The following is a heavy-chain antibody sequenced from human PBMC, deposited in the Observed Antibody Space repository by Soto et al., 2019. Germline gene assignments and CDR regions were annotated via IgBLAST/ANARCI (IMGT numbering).Heavy chain of an antibody. V-gene: IGHV4-39*01. D-gene: IGHD6-13*01. CDR1: GGSISSSSYY. J-gene: IGHJ4*02. Sequence: SETLSLTCTVSGGSISSSSYYWGWIRQPPGKGLEWIASIYYSGSTYYNPSLKSRVTISVDTSKNQFSLKLSSVTAADTAVYYCARQEPGIAAAGTRGPWDYWGQGTLVTVSS. CDR2: IYYSGST. CDR3: ARQEPGIAAAGTRGPWDY.